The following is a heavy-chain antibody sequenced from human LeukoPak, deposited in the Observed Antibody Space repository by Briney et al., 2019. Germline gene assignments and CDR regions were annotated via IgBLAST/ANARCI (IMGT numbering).Heavy chain of an antibody. V-gene: IGHV3-30*18. J-gene: IGHJ4*02. CDR2: ISYDGSNK. CDR3: AKDEGSWYPINGYYFDY. Sequence: GGSLRLSCSASGFTFNYYAMHLVRQAPGKGLEWVAVISYDGSNKYYADSVKGRFTISRDNSKNTLYLQMNSLRAEDTAVYYCAKDEGSWYPINGYYFDYWGQGTLVTVSS. CDR1: GFTFNYYA. D-gene: IGHD6-13*01.